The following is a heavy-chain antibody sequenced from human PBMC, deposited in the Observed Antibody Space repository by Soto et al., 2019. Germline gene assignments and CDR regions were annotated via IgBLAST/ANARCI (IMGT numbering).Heavy chain of an antibody. CDR2: SSTYNGNT. J-gene: IGHJ1*01. V-gene: IGHV1-18*01. CDR3: ARDLGIEVAGLFQD. D-gene: IGHD2-15*01. CDR1: GHKVTSYG. Sequence: QVHLVQSGAEVQQPGASIKVSCKASGHKVTSYGLNWVRQAPGPGPEWMGWSSTYNGNTNYAQNHQDRVTMTTDKSTSTADMELRTVRPDDTAVYYCARDLGIEVAGLFQDWGQGTLVIVSS.